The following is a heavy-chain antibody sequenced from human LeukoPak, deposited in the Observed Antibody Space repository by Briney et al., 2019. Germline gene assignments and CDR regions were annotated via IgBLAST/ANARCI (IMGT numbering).Heavy chain of an antibody. D-gene: IGHD3-22*01. CDR3: ARSAGYYYDSGGYYGPGY. J-gene: IGHJ4*02. Sequence: GESLKISCKGSGYTFSTYWIAWVRQMPGKGLEWMGIIYPGDSDTRYSPSFQGQVTISADKSISTAYLQWSSLKASDTAMYYCARSAGYYYDSGGYYGPGYWGQGTLVTVSS. CDR1: GYTFSTYW. V-gene: IGHV5-51*01. CDR2: IYPGDSDT.